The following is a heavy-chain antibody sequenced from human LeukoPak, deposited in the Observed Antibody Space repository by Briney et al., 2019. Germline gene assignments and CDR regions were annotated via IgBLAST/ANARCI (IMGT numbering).Heavy chain of an antibody. D-gene: IGHD3-10*01. V-gene: IGHV3-48*01. J-gene: IGHJ4*02. Sequence: GGSLRLSCSASGFTFSSYRMNRVRQAPGKGLEWVPYISSSSSNIYYADSVKGRFTISRDNARNSLYLQMNSLRAEDTAVYYCARQAHYGSGSYYDGFDYWGQGTLVTVSS. CDR1: GFTFSSYR. CDR3: ARQAHYGSGSYYDGFDY. CDR2: ISSSSSNI.